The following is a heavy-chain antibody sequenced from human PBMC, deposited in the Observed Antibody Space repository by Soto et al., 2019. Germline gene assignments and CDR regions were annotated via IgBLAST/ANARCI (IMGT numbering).Heavy chain of an antibody. Sequence: QITLNESGPTVVRPTETLTLTCRFSGFSLTTSGVGVGWIRQSPGKAPEWLALIYWDDYKRYRASLKSRLTITKDTSKNQVFLTVSDLDTTDTATYYCAHRVLRTVFGLVTTTAIYFDFWGQGTPVAVSS. D-gene: IGHD3-3*01. V-gene: IGHV2-5*02. CDR1: GFSLTTSGVG. J-gene: IGHJ4*02. CDR3: AHRVLRTVFGLVTTTAIYFDF. CDR2: IYWDDYK.